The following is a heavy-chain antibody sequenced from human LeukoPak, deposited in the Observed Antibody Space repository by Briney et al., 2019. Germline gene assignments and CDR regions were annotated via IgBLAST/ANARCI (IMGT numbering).Heavy chain of an antibody. Sequence: ASVKVSCKASGYTLTSYDINWVRQATGQGLEWMGRMNPNSGNTGYAQKFQGRVTITRNTSISTAYMELSSLRSEDTAVYYCARGGYSDDAFDIWGQGTMVTVSS. V-gene: IGHV1-8*03. CDR1: GYTLTSYD. D-gene: IGHD6-13*01. CDR2: MNPNSGNT. CDR3: ARGGYSDDAFDI. J-gene: IGHJ3*02.